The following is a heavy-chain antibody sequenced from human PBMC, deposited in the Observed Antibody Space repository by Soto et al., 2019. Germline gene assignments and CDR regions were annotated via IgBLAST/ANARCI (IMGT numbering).Heavy chain of an antibody. D-gene: IGHD3-3*01. Sequence: EVQLLESGGGLVQPGGSLRLSCAASGFTFSSYAMSWVRQAPGKGLEWVSGISWNSGSIGYADSVKGRFTISRDNAKNSLYLQMNSLRAEDTALYYCAKTKEFGDFWSGSYYFDYWGQGTLVTVSS. CDR2: ISWNSGSI. J-gene: IGHJ4*02. CDR3: AKTKEFGDFWSGSYYFDY. V-gene: IGHV3-9*01. CDR1: GFTFSSYA.